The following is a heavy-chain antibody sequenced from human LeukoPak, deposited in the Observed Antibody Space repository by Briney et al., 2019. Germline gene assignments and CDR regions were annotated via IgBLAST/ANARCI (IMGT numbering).Heavy chain of an antibody. CDR2: IYPGDSDT. Sequence: GESLKISCKASGYRFSSYWIGWVRQMPGKGLEWMGIIYPGDSDTRYSPSFLGQVTISADKSISTAYLQWSGLKPSDTAMYYCAKRWADSSGSQHYFDYWGQGTLVTVSS. D-gene: IGHD3-22*01. J-gene: IGHJ4*02. V-gene: IGHV5-51*01. CDR3: AKRWADSSGSQHYFDY. CDR1: GYRFSSYW.